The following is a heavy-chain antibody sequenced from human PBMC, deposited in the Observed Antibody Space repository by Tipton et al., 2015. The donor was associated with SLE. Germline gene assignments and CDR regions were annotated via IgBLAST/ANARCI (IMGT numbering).Heavy chain of an antibody. CDR3: ARDPQSDNWSWGAFDI. V-gene: IGHV4-34*01. CDR2: INHSGST. Sequence: TLSLTCTVSGGSISSYYWSWIRQPPGKGLEWIGEINHSGSTNYNPSLKSRVTISVDTTKNQFSLRLSSVTAADTAVYFCARDPQSDNWSWGAFDIWGQGTMVIVSS. CDR1: GGSISSYY. J-gene: IGHJ3*02. D-gene: IGHD1-20*01.